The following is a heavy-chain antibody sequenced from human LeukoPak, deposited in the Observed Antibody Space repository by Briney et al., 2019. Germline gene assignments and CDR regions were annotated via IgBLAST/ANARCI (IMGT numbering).Heavy chain of an antibody. Sequence: PGGSLRLSCAASGFTFSSYEMDWVRQAPGKGLEWVSYISGSSTKISYADSVKGRFTISRDNAKNSVYLQMNSLRAEDTAVYYCAKDSTVTTLGFLDYWGQGTLVTVSS. J-gene: IGHJ4*02. CDR1: GFTFSSYE. CDR3: AKDSTVTTLGFLDY. D-gene: IGHD4-17*01. V-gene: IGHV3-48*03. CDR2: ISGSSTKI.